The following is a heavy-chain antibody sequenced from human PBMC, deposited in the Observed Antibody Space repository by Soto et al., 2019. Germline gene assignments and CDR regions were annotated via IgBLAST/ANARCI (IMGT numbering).Heavy chain of an antibody. Sequence: GGSLRLSCAASGFTFSDYYMSWIRQAPGKGLEWVSYISSSGSTIYYADSVKGRFTISRDNAKNSLYLQMNSLRAEDTAVYYCARGRYGSGSYSPEIYYYYYYYMDVWGKGTTVTVSS. CDR3: ARGRYGSGSYSPEIYYYYYYYMDV. CDR1: GFTFSDYY. D-gene: IGHD3-10*01. CDR2: ISSSGSTI. J-gene: IGHJ6*03. V-gene: IGHV3-11*01.